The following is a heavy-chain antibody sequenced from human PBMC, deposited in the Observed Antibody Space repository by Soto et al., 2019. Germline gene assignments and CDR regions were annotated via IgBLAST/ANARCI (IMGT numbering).Heavy chain of an antibody. CDR1: GGSISSYY. V-gene: IGHV4-59*01. D-gene: IGHD6-19*01. Sequence: QVQLQESGPGLVKPSETLSLTCTVSGGSISSYYWSWIRQPPGKGLEWIGYIYCSGSTNYNPSLKSRVTISVATSKNQFSLKLSSVTAADTAVYYCARGNPAGFSWLVRVYWYFDLWGRGTLVTVSS. CDR3: ARGNPAGFSWLVRVYWYFDL. J-gene: IGHJ2*01. CDR2: IYCSGST.